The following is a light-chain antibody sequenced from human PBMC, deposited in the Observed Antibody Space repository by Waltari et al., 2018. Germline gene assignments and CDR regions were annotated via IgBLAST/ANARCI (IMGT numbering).Light chain of an antibody. J-gene: IGKJ1*01. CDR1: QRISSY. CDR2: AAS. CDR3: QQHYTTPT. V-gene: IGKV1-39*01. Sequence: DIQMTQSPSSLSASVGDRVTITCRASQRISSYLNWYQQKPGKAPKLLIYAASSLQSGVPSRFSGSGSGTDFTLTINSLQPEDVAVYYCQQHYTTPTFGQGTKVEIK.